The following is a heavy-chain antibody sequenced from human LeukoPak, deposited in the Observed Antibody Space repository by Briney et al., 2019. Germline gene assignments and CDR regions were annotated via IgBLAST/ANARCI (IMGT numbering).Heavy chain of an antibody. CDR1: GYTFAGYY. J-gene: IGHJ3*02. D-gene: IGHD7-27*01. CDR3: AREERWGRGVDAFDI. Sequence: ASVKVSCKASGYTFAGYYIHWVRQAPGQSLEWMGWINPNTDGTNYAQKFQGRVTMTRDRSISTAYMELSSLRSDDTAVYYCAREERWGRGVDAFDIWGQGTLVTVSS. CDR2: INPNTDGT. V-gene: IGHV1-2*02.